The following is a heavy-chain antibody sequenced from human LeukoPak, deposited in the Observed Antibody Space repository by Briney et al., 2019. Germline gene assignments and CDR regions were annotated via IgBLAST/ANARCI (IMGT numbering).Heavy chain of an antibody. D-gene: IGHD5-12*01. CDR2: IYTSGST. CDR3: ARGGSGYTN. J-gene: IGHJ4*02. Sequence: SETLSLTCTVSGGSISSGSYYWSWIRQPAGKGLEWIGRIYTSGSTNYNPSLKSRVTISVDTSKNQFSLKLGSVTAADTAVYYCARGGSGYTNWGQGTLVTVAS. V-gene: IGHV4-61*02. CDR1: GGSISSGSYY.